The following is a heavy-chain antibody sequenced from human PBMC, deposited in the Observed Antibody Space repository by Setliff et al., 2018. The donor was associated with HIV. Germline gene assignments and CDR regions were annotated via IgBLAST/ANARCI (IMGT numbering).Heavy chain of an antibody. V-gene: IGHV3-15*07. CDR1: GFTFNKAW. J-gene: IGHJ4*02. Sequence: GGSLRLSCAASGFTFNKAWMNWVRQAPGKALEWVGRVKSDRDGGTVDYAAPVKGRFTISRDDSRDTLYLQMNSLRVEDTAVYFCAKTIAALDYWGQGTLVTVSS. CDR2: VKSDRDGGTV. CDR3: AKTIAALDY. D-gene: IGHD6-13*01.